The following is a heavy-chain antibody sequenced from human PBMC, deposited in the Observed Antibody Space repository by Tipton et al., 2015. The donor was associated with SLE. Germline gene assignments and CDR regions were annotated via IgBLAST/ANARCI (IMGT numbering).Heavy chain of an antibody. D-gene: IGHD6-13*01. J-gene: IGHJ4*02. CDR1: GFTFSSYW. Sequence: SLRLSCEASGFTFSSYWMNWVRQAPGKGLEWVASISQDGSEKYYLDSVKGRFTISRDNSKNTLYLQMNSLRAEDTAVYYCAKEGPGGAALDYWGQGTLVTVSS. CDR2: ISQDGSEK. CDR3: AKEGPGGAALDY. V-gene: IGHV3-7*01.